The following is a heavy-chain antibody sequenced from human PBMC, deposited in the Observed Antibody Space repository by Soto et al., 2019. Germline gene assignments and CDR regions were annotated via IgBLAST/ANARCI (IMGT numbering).Heavy chain of an antibody. CDR2: ISSNGGST. Sequence: PGGSLRLSCAASGFTFSSYAMHWVRQAPGKGLEYVSAISSNGGSTYYANSVKGRFTISRDNSKNTLYLQMGSLRAEDMAVYYCVREGYCSSTSCYSFDYWGQGTLVTVSS. CDR3: VREGYCSSTSCYSFDY. CDR1: GFTFSSYA. D-gene: IGHD2-2*01. V-gene: IGHV3-64*01. J-gene: IGHJ4*02.